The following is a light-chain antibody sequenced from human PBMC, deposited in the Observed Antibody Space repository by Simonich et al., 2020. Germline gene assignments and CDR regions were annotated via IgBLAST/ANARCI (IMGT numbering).Light chain of an antibody. V-gene: IGLV6-57*01. CDR1: SGSIASNY. CDR3: QSYDSSNQV. J-gene: IGLJ2*01. CDR2: EDN. Sequence: NFMLTQPHSVSESPGKTVTISCTRISGSIASNYAQWYQQRPGSSPTTVIYEDNQKPSGVPDRFSGSIDSSSNSASLTISGLKTEDEADYYCQSYDSSNQVFGGGTKLTVL.